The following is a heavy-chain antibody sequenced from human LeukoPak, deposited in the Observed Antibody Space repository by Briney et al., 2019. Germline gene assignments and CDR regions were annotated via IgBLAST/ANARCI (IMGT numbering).Heavy chain of an antibody. V-gene: IGHV4-34*01. CDR1: GGSFSGYY. D-gene: IGHD3-9*01. J-gene: IGHJ6*03. Sequence: PSETLSLTCAVYGGSFSGYYWSWIRQPPGKGLEWIGEINHSGTTNYNPSLKSRVTISVDTSMNQFSLKLSSVTAADTAVYYCARVHTTGYFPRYSYHYMDVWGRGTTVTVSS. CDR3: ARVHTTGYFPRYSYHYMDV. CDR2: INHSGTT.